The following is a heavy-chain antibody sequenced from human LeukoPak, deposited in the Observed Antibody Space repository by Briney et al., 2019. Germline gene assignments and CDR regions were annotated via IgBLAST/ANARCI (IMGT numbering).Heavy chain of an antibody. J-gene: IGHJ4*02. CDR3: ARGGQLVGY. CDR1: GFTFSSYG. Sequence: PGRSLRLSCAASGFTFSSYGMRWVRQAPGKGLEWVAVIWYDGSNKYYADSVKGRFTISRDNAKNSLYLQMNSLRAEDTAVYYCARGGQLVGYWGQGTLVTVSS. V-gene: IGHV3-33*01. CDR2: IWYDGSNK. D-gene: IGHD6-6*01.